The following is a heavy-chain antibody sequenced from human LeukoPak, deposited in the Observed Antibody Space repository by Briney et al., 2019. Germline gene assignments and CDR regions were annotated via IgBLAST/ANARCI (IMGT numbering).Heavy chain of an antibody. Sequence: GGSLRLSCTASGFTFGDYAMSWFRQAPGKGLEWVGFIRSKAYGGTTEYAASVKGRFTISRDDSKSIAYLQMNSLKTEDTAVYYCTRDHPDGDYELTYYDYWGQGTLVTVSS. V-gene: IGHV3-49*03. CDR2: IRSKAYGGTT. J-gene: IGHJ4*02. CDR1: GFTFGDYA. CDR3: TRDHPDGDYELTYYDY. D-gene: IGHD4-17*01.